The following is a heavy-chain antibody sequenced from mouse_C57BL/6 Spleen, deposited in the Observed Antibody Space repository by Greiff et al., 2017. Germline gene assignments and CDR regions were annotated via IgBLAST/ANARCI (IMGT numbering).Heavy chain of an antibody. CDR1: GFTFSDYG. Sequence: EVKLVESGGGLVKPGGSLKLSCAASGFTFSDYGMHWVRQAPEKGLEWVAYISSGSSTIYYADTVKGRFTISRDNAKNTLFLHMTSLRSEDTAMYYCARQGYGNYDAWFAYWGQGTLVTVSA. D-gene: IGHD2-1*01. V-gene: IGHV5-17*01. CDR2: ISSGSSTI. J-gene: IGHJ3*01. CDR3: ARQGYGNYDAWFAY.